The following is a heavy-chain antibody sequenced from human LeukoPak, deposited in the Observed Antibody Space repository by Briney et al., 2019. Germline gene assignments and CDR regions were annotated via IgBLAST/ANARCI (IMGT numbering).Heavy chain of an antibody. CDR1: GYTFTSYD. V-gene: IGHV1-8*01. Sequence: ASVKVSCKASGYTFTSYDINWVRQATGQGLEWMGWMNPNSGNTGYAQKFQGRVTMTRSTSISTVYMELSSLRSEDTAVYYCARVRYSGYDSLGYWGQGTLVTVSS. CDR2: MNPNSGNT. J-gene: IGHJ4*02. D-gene: IGHD5-12*01. CDR3: ARVRYSGYDSLGY.